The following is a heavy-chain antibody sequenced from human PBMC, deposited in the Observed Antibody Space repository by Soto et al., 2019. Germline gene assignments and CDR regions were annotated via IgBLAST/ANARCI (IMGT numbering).Heavy chain of an antibody. CDR3: ARVSTTGAGPIDH. V-gene: IGHV4-28*05. J-gene: IGHJ4*02. CDR2: IYDSEKI. CDR1: GSSISSRNW. Sequence: QVQLQESGPGLVKPSDTLSLTCAVSGSSISSRNWWGWIRRPPGKGLEWIGHIYDSEKIYLNPSLKSRVSMSVDTSKNQFSLRLNAVTAVDTAVYYCARVSTTGAGPIDHWGQGTQVTVSS. D-gene: IGHD4-4*01.